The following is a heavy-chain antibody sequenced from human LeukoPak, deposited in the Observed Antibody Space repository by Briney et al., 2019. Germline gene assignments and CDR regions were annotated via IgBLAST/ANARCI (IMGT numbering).Heavy chain of an antibody. CDR2: ISFDGSNK. CDR1: GFIFSSYG. J-gene: IGHJ4*02. D-gene: IGHD6-13*01. CDR3: AKSRYSSSWYIDY. Sequence: GSSLRLSCAASGFIFSSYGMHWVRQASGKGLECVAVISFDGSNKYYADSVKGRFTISRDNSKNTLYLQMNSLRAEDTAVYYCAKSRYSSSWYIDYWGQGTLVTVSS. V-gene: IGHV3-30*18.